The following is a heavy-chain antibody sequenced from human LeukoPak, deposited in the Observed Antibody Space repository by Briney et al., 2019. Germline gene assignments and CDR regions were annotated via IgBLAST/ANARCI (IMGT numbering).Heavy chain of an antibody. J-gene: IGHJ4*02. CDR3: ARDYQGGYGDKTVDY. Sequence: ASVKVSCKTSGYTFTSYGISWVRQAPGQGLEWLGWISIYNDNTNYAQELQGRVTMTTEKSTSMVYMELRRLRSDDTAVYYCARDYQGGYGDKTVDYWGQGTLVTVSS. D-gene: IGHD5-18*01. V-gene: IGHV1-18*01. CDR2: ISIYNDNT. CDR1: GYTFTSYG.